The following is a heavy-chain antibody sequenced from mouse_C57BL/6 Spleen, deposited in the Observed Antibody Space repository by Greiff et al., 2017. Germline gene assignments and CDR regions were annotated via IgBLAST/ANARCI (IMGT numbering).Heavy chain of an antibody. CDR1: GFTFSDYY. Sequence: EVKLVESEGGLVQPGSSMKLSCTASGFTFSDYYMAWVRQVPEKGLEWVANINYDGSSTYYLDSLKSRFIISRDNAKNILYLQMSSLKSEDTATYYCAGDDSSGYFDYWGQGTTLTVSS. J-gene: IGHJ2*01. CDR3: AGDDSSGYFDY. D-gene: IGHD3-2*02. V-gene: IGHV5-16*01. CDR2: INYDGSST.